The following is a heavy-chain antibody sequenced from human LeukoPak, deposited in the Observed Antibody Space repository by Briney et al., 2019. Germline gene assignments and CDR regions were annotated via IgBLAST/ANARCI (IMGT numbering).Heavy chain of an antibody. V-gene: IGHV3-23*01. D-gene: IGHD3-9*01. CDR1: GFTFSGYA. Sequence: GGSLRLSCAASGFTFSGYAMSWVRQAPGKGLEWVSAISGSGGSTYYADSVKGRFTISRDNSKNTLYPQMNSLRAEDTAVYYCAKDYYDILTGYHDYWGQGTLVTVSS. CDR3: AKDYYDILTGYHDY. CDR2: ISGSGGST. J-gene: IGHJ4*02.